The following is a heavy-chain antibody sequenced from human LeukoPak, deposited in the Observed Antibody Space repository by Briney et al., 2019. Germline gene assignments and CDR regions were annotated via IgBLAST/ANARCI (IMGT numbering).Heavy chain of an antibody. CDR2: ISAYNGNT. D-gene: IGHD1-26*01. J-gene: IGHJ4*02. V-gene: IGHV1-18*01. CDR3: ARDGSYQYYFDY. CDR1: GYTFTSYG. Sequence: ASVKVSCKASGYTFTSYGTSWVRQAPGQGLEWMGWISAYNGNTNYAQKLQGRVTKTTDTSTSTAYMELRSLRSDDTAVYYCARDGSYQYYFDYWGQGTLVTVSS.